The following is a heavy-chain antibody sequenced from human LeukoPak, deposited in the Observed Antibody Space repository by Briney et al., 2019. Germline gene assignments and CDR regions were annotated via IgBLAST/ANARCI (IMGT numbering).Heavy chain of an antibody. D-gene: IGHD4-17*01. Sequence: GGSLRPSCAASGFTFSDYYMSWIRQAPGKGLEWVSYISSSGSTIYYADSVKGRFTISRDNAKNSLYLQMNSLRAEDTAVYYCARAPYGDYVVPLGTAFDIWAKGQWSPSLQ. V-gene: IGHV3-11*01. CDR1: GFTFSDYY. J-gene: IGHJ3*02. CDR3: ARAPYGDYVVPLGTAFDI. CDR2: ISSSGSTI.